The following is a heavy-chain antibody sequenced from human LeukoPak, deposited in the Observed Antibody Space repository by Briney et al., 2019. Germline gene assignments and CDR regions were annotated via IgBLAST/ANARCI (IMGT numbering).Heavy chain of an antibody. V-gene: IGHV1-18*01. D-gene: IGHD1-7*01. CDR1: GYTFTSYG. J-gene: IGHJ4*02. CDR2: ISAYNGNT. CDR3: ARVSAGTKVWTSYYFDY. Sequence: ASVKVSCKASGYTFTSYGISWVRQATGQGLEWMGWISAYNGNTNYAQKLQGRVTMTTDTSTSTAYMELRSLRSDDTAVYYCARVSAGTKVWTSYYFDYWGQGTLVTVSS.